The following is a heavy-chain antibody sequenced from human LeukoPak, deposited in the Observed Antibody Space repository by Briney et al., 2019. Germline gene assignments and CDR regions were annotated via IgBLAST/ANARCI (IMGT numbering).Heavy chain of an antibody. J-gene: IGHJ5*02. Sequence: SETLSLTCTASGGSIISSSHYWVWIRQPPGKGLEWIGNIYYSGTSSYNPSLRSRVTMSADTSKNQFSLKLSSVTAADTAVYYCARMVTMVRGVLQGWFDPWGQGTLVTVSS. CDR1: GGSIISSSHY. CDR3: ARMVTMVRGVLQGWFDP. CDR2: IYYSGTS. D-gene: IGHD3-10*01. V-gene: IGHV4-39*07.